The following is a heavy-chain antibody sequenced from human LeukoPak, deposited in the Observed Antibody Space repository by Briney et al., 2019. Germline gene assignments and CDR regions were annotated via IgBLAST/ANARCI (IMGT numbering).Heavy chain of an antibody. V-gene: IGHV1-46*01. J-gene: IGHJ5*02. CDR2: INPSGGRT. D-gene: IGHD5-24*01. CDR3: AREVPDGNWFDP. Sequence: ASVKVSCKASGYTFTSYYMHWVRQAPGQGLEWMGIINPSGGRTSYAQKFQGRVTMTRDTSTSTVYMELSSLRSEDTAVYYCAREVPDGNWFDPWGQGTLVTVSS. CDR1: GYTFTSYY.